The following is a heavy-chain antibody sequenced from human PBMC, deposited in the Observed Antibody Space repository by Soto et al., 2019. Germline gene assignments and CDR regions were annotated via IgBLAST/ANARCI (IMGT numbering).Heavy chain of an antibody. CDR1: GYSFTSYW. D-gene: IGHD2-2*01. CDR2: IYPRDSDT. V-gene: IGHV5-51*01. Sequence: PGESLKISGKGSGYSFTSYWSVSLRQMPGKGLEGMGIIYPRDSDTRYSPSFQGQVTISADKSISTAYLQWSSVKASDTAMYYCDRRSTYLDGMDVRAQRTTVTVSS. CDR3: DRRSTYLDGMDV. J-gene: IGHJ6*02.